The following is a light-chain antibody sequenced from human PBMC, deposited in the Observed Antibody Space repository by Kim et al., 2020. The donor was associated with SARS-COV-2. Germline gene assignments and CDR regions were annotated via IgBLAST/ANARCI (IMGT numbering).Light chain of an antibody. V-gene: IGKV2-28*01. J-gene: IGKJ2*01. Sequence: DIVMTQSPLSLPVTPGEPASISCRSSQSLLHSNGYNYLDWYLQKPGQSPQLLIYLGSNRASGVPDRFSGSGSGTDFTLKISRVEAEDVGVYYCMHAIQTPYTFGQGTKLEI. CDR3: MHAIQTPYT. CDR2: LGS. CDR1: QSLLHSNGYNY.